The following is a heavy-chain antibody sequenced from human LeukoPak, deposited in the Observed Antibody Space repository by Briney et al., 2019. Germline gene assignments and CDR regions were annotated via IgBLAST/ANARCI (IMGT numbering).Heavy chain of an antibody. CDR1: GFTVSSNY. J-gene: IGHJ4*02. V-gene: IGHV3-53*01. CDR2: LYSGGIT. Sequence: GGSLRLSCAASGFTVSSNYMSWVRQAPGKGLEWVSVLYSGGITYYADSVKGRFTISRDNSKNTVYLQMNSLRAEDTAVYYCAKARVHWGYFDYWGQGTLVTVSS. D-gene: IGHD7-27*01. CDR3: AKARVHWGYFDY.